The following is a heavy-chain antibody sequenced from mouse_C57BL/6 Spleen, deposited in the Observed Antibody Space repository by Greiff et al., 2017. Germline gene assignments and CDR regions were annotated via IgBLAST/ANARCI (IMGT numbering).Heavy chain of an antibody. J-gene: IGHJ1*03. D-gene: IGHD1-1*01. CDR2: IRNKANGYTT. Sequence: EVKLMESGGGLVQPGGSLSLSCAASGFTFTDYYMSWVRQPPGKALEWLGFIRNKANGYTTEYSASVKGRFTISRDNSQSILYLQMNALRAEDSATYYCARHYYGSTRYFDVWGTGTTVTVSS. V-gene: IGHV7-3*01. CDR1: GFTFTDYY. CDR3: ARHYYGSTRYFDV.